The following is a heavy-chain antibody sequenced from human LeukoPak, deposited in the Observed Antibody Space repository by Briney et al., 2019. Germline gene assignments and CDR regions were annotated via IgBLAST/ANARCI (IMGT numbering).Heavy chain of an antibody. CDR3: ACHVLRCAYDREEDPFDI. V-gene: IGHV4-34*01. D-gene: IGHD5-12*01. CDR1: GGSFTGYY. CDR2: INHSGST. J-gene: IGHJ3*02. Sequence: SETLSLTCAVYGGSFTGYYWRWIRQPPGQGLEWIGEINHSGSTKYNPSLKSRVSISVDTSTNQFFLRLTSVTAADTAVYYCACHVLRCAYDREEDPFDIWGQGTMVTVSS.